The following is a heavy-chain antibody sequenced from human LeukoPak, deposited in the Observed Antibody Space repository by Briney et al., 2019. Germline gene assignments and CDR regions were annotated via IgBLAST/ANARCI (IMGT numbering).Heavy chain of an antibody. CDR3: ARGRGYSYGLPDC. V-gene: IGHV4-34*01. CDR1: GGSFSGYY. J-gene: IGHJ4*02. Sequence: SETLSLTCAVYGGSFSGYYWNWIRQPPGKGLEWIGEINHSGSTNYNPSLKSRVTISVDTSKNQFSLKLSSVTAADTAVYYCARGRGYSYGLPDCWGQGTLVTVSS. CDR2: INHSGST. D-gene: IGHD5-18*01.